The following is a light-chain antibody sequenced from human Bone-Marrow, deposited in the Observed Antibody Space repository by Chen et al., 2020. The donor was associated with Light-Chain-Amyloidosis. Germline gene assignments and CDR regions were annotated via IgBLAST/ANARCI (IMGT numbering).Light chain of an antibody. Sequence: SYVLTQPSSVSVAPGQTATIACGGNNIGSTSVHWYQQTPGQAPLLVGYEDSDRPSGIPERLSGSNSGNTATMTSSRVEAGDEADYYCQVWDRGSDRPVFGGGTKLTVL. J-gene: IGLJ3*02. CDR2: EDS. V-gene: IGLV3-21*02. CDR3: QVWDRGSDRPV. CDR1: NIGSTS.